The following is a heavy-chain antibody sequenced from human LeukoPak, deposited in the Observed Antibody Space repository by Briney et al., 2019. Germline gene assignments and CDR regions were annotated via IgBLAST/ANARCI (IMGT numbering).Heavy chain of an antibody. Sequence: SETLSLTCTVSGGSISSRGYYWSWIRQPAGKGLEWIGRIYASGSTNYNPSLKSRVSISVDTSKIQFSLKLSSVTAADTAVYYCAREYSYGSGYYYYMDVWGKGTTVTVSS. J-gene: IGHJ6*03. D-gene: IGHD5-18*01. CDR2: IYASGST. V-gene: IGHV4-61*02. CDR1: GGSISSRGYY. CDR3: AREYSYGSGYYYYMDV.